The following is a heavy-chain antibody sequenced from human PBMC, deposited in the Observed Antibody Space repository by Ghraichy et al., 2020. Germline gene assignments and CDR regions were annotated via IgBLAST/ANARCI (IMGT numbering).Heavy chain of an antibody. Sequence: SETLSLTCTFSGGSISSYYWIWIRQPPGKGLECIGYIYYSGITNYNPSLKSRVTISIDTSKNQFSLKLTYVTAADTAVYYCARVRLDYAFDYWGQEALVTVSS. J-gene: IGHJ4*02. V-gene: IGHV4-59*01. CDR2: IYYSGIT. D-gene: IGHD4-17*01. CDR3: ARVRLDYAFDY. CDR1: GGSISSYY.